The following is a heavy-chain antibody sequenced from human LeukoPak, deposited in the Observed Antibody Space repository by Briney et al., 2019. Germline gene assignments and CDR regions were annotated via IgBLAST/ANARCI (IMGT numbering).Heavy chain of an antibody. Sequence: SETLSLTCTVSGYSISSGYYWGWIRQPPGKGLEWIGTIYYSGTIYCNSSLKSRVTISVDRSKNQLSLKLSSLTAADTAVYFCARDSDQGGIDYWGQGTLVTVSS. CDR3: ARDSDQGGIDY. D-gene: IGHD3-16*01. V-gene: IGHV4-38-2*02. CDR1: GYSISSGYY. CDR2: IYYSGTI. J-gene: IGHJ4*02.